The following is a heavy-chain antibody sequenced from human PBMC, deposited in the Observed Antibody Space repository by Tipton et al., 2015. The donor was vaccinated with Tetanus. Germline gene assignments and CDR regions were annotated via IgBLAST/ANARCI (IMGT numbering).Heavy chain of an antibody. CDR2: IYISGST. D-gene: IGHD6-6*01. CDR1: GGSLSSRY. J-gene: IGHJ4*02. CDR3: ARGLYHWAEQLVSGRALIWDY. Sequence: TLSLTCNVSGGSLSSRYWSWIRQTAGKRLEWIGRIYISGSTDYNPSLKTRVSMSVGTSKNQFSLKLSSVTASDTAVYYCARGLYHWAEQLVSGRALIWDYWGQGTLVTVSS. V-gene: IGHV4-4*07.